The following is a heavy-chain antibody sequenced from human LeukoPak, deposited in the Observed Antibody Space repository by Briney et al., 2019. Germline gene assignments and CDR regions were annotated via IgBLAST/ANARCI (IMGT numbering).Heavy chain of an antibody. CDR3: ARDLLLDY. J-gene: IGHJ4*02. Sequence: GGSLRLSCAASGFTFSSYAMHWVRQGPGKGLQWLSFISYDAINKYYSDSVKGRFTISRDNSKNMLYLEMNSLRAEDTAVYYCARDLLLDYWGQGTLVTVSS. D-gene: IGHD2-15*01. CDR1: GFTFSSYA. CDR2: ISYDAINK. V-gene: IGHV3-30-3*01.